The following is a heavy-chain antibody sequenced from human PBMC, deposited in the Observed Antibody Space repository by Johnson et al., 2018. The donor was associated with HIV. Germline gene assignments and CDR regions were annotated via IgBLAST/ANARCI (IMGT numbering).Heavy chain of an antibody. CDR1: GFTFRSYG. Sequence: QVQLVESGGGVVQPGGSLRLSCAASGFTFRSYGMHWVRQAPGKGLAWVAFIRYDGSNKYYADSVKGRFTISRDNSKNSLYLQMNSLRAEDTAVYYCAKESMSRIVVVVAAAPPTAFDIWGQGTMVTVSS. CDR3: AKESMSRIVVVVAAAPPTAFDI. J-gene: IGHJ3*02. D-gene: IGHD2-15*01. V-gene: IGHV3-30*02. CDR2: IRYDGSNK.